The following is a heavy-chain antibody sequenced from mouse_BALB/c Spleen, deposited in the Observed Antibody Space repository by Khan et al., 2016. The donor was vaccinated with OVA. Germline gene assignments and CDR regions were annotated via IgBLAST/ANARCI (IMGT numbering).Heavy chain of an antibody. V-gene: IGHV3-2*02. CDR1: GYAITSDYA. CDR3: AKYGNYHYYAMDY. Sequence: EVQLQESGPGLVKPSQSLSLTCTVTGYAITSDYAWNWIRQFPENKLEWLGYINYSGNTSYNPPLKSRISITRDTSKNQCLLLLESVTTEDTATYYCAKYGNYHYYAMDYWGQGTSVTVSS. J-gene: IGHJ4*01. D-gene: IGHD2-10*02. CDR2: INYSGNT.